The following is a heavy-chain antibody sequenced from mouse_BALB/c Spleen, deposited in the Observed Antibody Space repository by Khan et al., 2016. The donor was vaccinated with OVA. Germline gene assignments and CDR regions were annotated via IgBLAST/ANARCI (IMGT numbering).Heavy chain of an antibody. Sequence: EVKLLESGPCLGKPSQSLSLTCTVTGFSITSDYAWNWIRQFPGNKQDWMGYIIYSGITTYHPSPKSRISITLDTSKHQFFLQLNSVTTDDTAACYCARGRSYWGQGTLVTVSA. CDR2: IIYSGIT. CDR3: ARGRSY. CDR1: GFSITSDYA. J-gene: IGHJ3*01. V-gene: IGHV3-2*02.